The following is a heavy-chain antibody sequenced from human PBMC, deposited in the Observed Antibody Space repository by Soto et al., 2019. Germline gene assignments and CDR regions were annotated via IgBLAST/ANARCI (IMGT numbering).Heavy chain of an antibody. V-gene: IGHV4-30-4*01. CDR1: GGSISSGDYY. D-gene: IGHD5-12*01. CDR3: ASGRWLQWNYGMDV. Sequence: QVQLQESGPGLVKPSQTLSLTCTVSGGSISSGDYYWSWIRQPPGKGLEWIGYIYYSGSPYYNPSLKRLVTISVNTSKNQFSLKLSSVTAAETAVYYCASGRWLQWNYGMDVWGQGTTVTVSS. J-gene: IGHJ6*02. CDR2: IYYSGSP.